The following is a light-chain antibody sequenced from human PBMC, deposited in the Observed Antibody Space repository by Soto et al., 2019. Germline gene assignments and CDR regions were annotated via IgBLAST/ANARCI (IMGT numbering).Light chain of an antibody. CDR2: DAS. CDR1: QSVSSY. V-gene: IGKV3-11*01. J-gene: IGKJ5*01. CDR3: QQRSNWPPIT. Sequence: IGLTQSPGTLSLSPGERATLSCRASQSVSSYLAWYQQKPGQAPRLLIYDASNRATGIPARFSGSGSGTDFTLTISSLEPEDFAVYYCQQRSNWPPITFGQGTRLEVK.